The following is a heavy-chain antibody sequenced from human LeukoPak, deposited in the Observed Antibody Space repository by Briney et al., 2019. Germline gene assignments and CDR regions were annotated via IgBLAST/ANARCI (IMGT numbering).Heavy chain of an antibody. D-gene: IGHD4-23*01. CDR1: GYTFTSYY. CDR2: INPSGGST. V-gene: IGHV1-46*01. Sequence: ASVKVSCKASGYTFTSYYMHWVRQAPGQGLEWMGKINPSGGSTSYAQKFQGRVTMTRDMSTSTDYMELSSLRSEDTAVYYCARDNSVEDTAWWFDPWGQGTLVTVSS. J-gene: IGHJ5*02. CDR3: ARDNSVEDTAWWFDP.